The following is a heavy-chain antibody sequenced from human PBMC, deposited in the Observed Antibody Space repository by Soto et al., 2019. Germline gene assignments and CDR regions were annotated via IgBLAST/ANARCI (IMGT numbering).Heavy chain of an antibody. Sequence: QVQLVESGGGVVQPGRSLRLSCAASGFTFSTHAMHWVRQAPGKGLECVAIVSFDGSNKYYADSVKGRFTISRDNSKNTLYLQMSGLTPEDTAFYYCARDQTGITTAGGGRIDHWGQGTLVNVSS. D-gene: IGHD6-13*01. CDR2: VSFDGSNK. J-gene: IGHJ4*02. CDR3: ARDQTGITTAGGGRIDH. V-gene: IGHV3-30-3*01. CDR1: GFTFSTHA.